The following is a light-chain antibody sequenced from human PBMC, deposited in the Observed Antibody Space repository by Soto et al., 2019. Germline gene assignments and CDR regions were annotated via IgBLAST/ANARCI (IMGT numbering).Light chain of an antibody. CDR1: SSDVGGYNY. CDR3: SSYAGSNNYV. Sequence: QSVLTQPPSASGSPGQSVTISCTGSSSDVGGYNYVSWYRQHPGKAPKLMIYEVTKRPSGVPDRFSGSRSGNTASLTVSGLQAEDEADYYCSSYAGSNNYVFGTGTKVTV. J-gene: IGLJ1*01. V-gene: IGLV2-8*01. CDR2: EVT.